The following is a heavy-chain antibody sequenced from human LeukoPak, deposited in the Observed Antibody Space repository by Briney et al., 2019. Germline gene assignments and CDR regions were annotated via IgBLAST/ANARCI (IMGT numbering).Heavy chain of an antibody. CDR2: FDPEDGET. D-gene: IGHD1-26*01. Sequence: GASVKVSLKVSVYTLTELSMHWLRQAPGKGVEWMGGFDPEDGETIYAQKFQGRVTMTEDTSTDTAYMELSSLRSEDTAVYYCATGRWELQGMIFDYWGQGTLVTVSS. V-gene: IGHV1-24*01. CDR1: VYTLTELS. J-gene: IGHJ4*02. CDR3: ATGRWELQGMIFDY.